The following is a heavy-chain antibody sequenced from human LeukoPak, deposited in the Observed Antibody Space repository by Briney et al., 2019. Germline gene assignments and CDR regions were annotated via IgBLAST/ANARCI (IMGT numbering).Heavy chain of an antibody. CDR3: ATEPSIAVAGTDDY. CDR2: INPNSGGT. Sequence: ASVKVSCKASGYTFTGYYMHWVRQAPGQGLEWMGWINPNSGGTNYAQKFQGRVTMTRDTSISTAYMELSRLRSDDTAVYYCATEPSIAVAGTDDYWGQGTLVTVPS. CDR1: GYTFTGYY. D-gene: IGHD6-19*01. J-gene: IGHJ4*02. V-gene: IGHV1-2*02.